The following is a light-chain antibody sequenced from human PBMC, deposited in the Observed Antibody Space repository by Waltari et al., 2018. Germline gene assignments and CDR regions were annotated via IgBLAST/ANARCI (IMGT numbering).Light chain of an antibody. CDR2: DNN. CDR3: GTWDTNLRAV. CDR1: SSNIGNYF. V-gene: IGLV1-51*01. J-gene: IGLJ3*02. Sequence: QSVLTQPPSVSAAVGQKVTISCSGGSSNIGNYFVSWYQQFPGAAPKLLIYDNNKRPSGIPDRFSGSKSGTSATLDITGLQTGDEADYYCGTWDTNLRAVFGGGTTLTVL.